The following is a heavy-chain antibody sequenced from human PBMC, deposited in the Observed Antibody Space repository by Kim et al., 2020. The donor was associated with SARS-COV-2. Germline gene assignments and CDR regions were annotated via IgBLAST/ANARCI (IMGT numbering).Heavy chain of an antibody. Sequence: SETLSLTCTVSGGSISSSSYYWGWIRQPPGKGLEWIGSIYYSGSTYYNPSLKSRVTISVDTSKNQFSLKLSSVTAADTAVYYCARLHIVATIFFDSWGQGTLVTVSS. J-gene: IGHJ4*02. CDR2: IYYSGST. V-gene: IGHV4-39*01. CDR3: ARLHIVATIFFDS. D-gene: IGHD5-12*01. CDR1: GGSISSSSYY.